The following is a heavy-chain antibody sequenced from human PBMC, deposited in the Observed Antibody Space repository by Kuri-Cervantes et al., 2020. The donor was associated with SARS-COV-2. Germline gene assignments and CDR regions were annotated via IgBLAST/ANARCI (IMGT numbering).Heavy chain of an antibody. J-gene: IGHJ4*02. V-gene: IGHV1-69*05. D-gene: IGHD6-19*01. CDR3: ASTILGLNSSGWYGYFDY. CDR1: GGTFSSYA. CDR2: IIPIFGTA. Sequence: SVKVSCKASGGTFSSYAISWVRQAPGQGLEWMGGIIPIFGTANYAQKFQGRVTITTDESTSTAYMELSSLRSEDTAVYYCASTILGLNSSGWYGYFDYWGQGTLVTDSS.